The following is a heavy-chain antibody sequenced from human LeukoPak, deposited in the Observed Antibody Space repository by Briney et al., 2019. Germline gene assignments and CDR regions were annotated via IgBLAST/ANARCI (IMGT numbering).Heavy chain of an antibody. CDR1: GFTFSSYE. Sequence: GGSLRLSCAASGFTFSSYEMNWVRQAPGKGLEWVSYISSSGSTIYYADSVKGRFTISRDSAKNSLYLQMNSLRAEDTAVYYCARDRWYDDYYYYYMDVWGKGTTVTISS. CDR2: ISSSGSTI. V-gene: IGHV3-48*03. D-gene: IGHD4-23*01. CDR3: ARDRWYDDYYYYYMDV. J-gene: IGHJ6*03.